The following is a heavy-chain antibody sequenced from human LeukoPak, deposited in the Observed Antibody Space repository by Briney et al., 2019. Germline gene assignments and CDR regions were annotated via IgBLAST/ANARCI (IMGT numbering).Heavy chain of an antibody. CDR3: AADWGAAAASDAFDI. CDR1: GGTFSSYA. CDR2: IVVGSGNT. V-gene: IGHV1-58*02. D-gene: IGHD6-13*01. J-gene: IGHJ3*02. Sequence: PMASVKVSCKASGGTFSSYAISWVRQAPGQGLEWIGWIVVGSGNTNYAQKFQERVTITRDMSTSTAYMELSSLRSEDTAVYYCAADWGAAAASDAFDIWGQGTMVTVSS.